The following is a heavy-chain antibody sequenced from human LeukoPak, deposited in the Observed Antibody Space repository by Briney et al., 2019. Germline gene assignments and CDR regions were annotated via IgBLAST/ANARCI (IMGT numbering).Heavy chain of an antibody. V-gene: IGHV1-2*02. J-gene: IGHJ5*02. CDR1: GYTFTGYY. CDR3: ARGASKLRFLEWLSQSVNWFDP. D-gene: IGHD3-3*01. Sequence: ASVKVSCKASGYTFTGYYMHWVRQAPGQGLEWMGWINPNSGGTNYAQKFQGRVTMTRDTSISTAYMELSSLRSEDTAVYYCARGASKLRFLEWLSQSVNWFDPWGQGTLVTVSS. CDR2: INPNSGGT.